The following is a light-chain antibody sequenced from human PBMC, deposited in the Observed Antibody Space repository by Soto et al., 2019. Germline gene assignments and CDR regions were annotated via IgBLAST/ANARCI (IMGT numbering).Light chain of an antibody. J-gene: IGLJ1*01. CDR3: CSYAGSSSAYV. CDR2: EVS. CDR1: SSDVGSYNV. V-gene: IGLV2-23*02. Sequence: QSVLTQPPSASGSPGQSITISCTGTSSDVGSYNVVSWYQQHPGKAPKLLIYEVSKRPSGVSDRFSGSKSGNTASLTISGLQAEDEADYHCCSYAGSSSAYVFGTGTKLTVL.